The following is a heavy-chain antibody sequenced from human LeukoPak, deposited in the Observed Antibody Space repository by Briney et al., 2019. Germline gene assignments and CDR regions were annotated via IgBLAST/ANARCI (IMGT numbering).Heavy chain of an antibody. CDR2: VYATGTT. CDR3: ARWGGSGSYSPVDY. V-gene: IGHV4-39*01. D-gene: IGHD3-10*01. Sequence: SETLSLTCFVSGGSMKRSSYYWGWIRQPPGEGLQWIGSVYATGTTYYNPSLKSRVTISVDTSKNQFSLKLSSVTAADTAVYYCARWGGSGSYSPVDYWGQGTLVTVSS. CDR1: GGSMKRSSYY. J-gene: IGHJ4*02.